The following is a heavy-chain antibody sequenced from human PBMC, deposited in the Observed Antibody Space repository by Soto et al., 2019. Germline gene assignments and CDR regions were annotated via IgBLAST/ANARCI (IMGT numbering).Heavy chain of an antibody. J-gene: IGHJ6*02. D-gene: IGHD2-2*02. V-gene: IGHV3-11*06. CDR1: GFTFRDYY. Sequence: GGSLRLSCAASGFTFRDYYMSWIRQAPGKGLEWISYISGRNTFTQYADSVKGRFTISRDNAKNSLYLQLNSLTAEDTAVYYCARDGGVIIPGAIGGGYGLDVWGQGTTVTVSS. CDR2: ISGRNTFT. CDR3: ARDGGVIIPGAIGGGYGLDV.